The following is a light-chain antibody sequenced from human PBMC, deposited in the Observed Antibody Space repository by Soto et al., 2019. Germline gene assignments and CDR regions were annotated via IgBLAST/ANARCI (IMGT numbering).Light chain of an antibody. J-gene: IGKJ1*01. V-gene: IGKV3-15*01. Sequence: EIVMTQSPATVSVSPGERATLSCRASQTISTNLAWYQQKPGQPPRLLIHGASTRAIGVPDRFSGSGSGTDFTLTINSLQSEDFAVYYCQHYHRWPPWTFGQGTKVEIK. CDR1: QTISTN. CDR2: GAS. CDR3: QHYHRWPPWT.